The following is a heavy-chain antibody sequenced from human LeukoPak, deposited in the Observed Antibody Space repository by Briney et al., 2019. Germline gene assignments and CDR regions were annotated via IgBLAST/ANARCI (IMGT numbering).Heavy chain of an antibody. D-gene: IGHD3-9*01. CDR2: INPNSGGT. V-gene: IGHV1-2*02. CDR1: GYTFTDYY. Sequence: ASVKVSCKASGYTFTDYYMHWVRQAPGQGLEWMGWINPNSGGTNYAQKFQGRVTMTRDTSISTAYMELSRLRSDDTAVYYCARGHYDILTGYYTGDWFDPWGQGTLVTVSS. J-gene: IGHJ5*02. CDR3: ARGHYDILTGYYTGDWFDP.